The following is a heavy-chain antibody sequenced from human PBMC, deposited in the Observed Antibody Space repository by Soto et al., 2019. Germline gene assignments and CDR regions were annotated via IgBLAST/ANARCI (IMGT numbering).Heavy chain of an antibody. V-gene: IGHV3-7*01. Sequence: GGSLRLSCAASGFTFSSYWMSWVRQAPGKGLEWVANIKQDGSEKYYVDSVKGRFTISRDNANNSLYLQMNSLRAEDTAVYYCARACDILTGYCYYYYYYMDVWGKGTTVTVSS. CDR1: GFTFSSYW. CDR3: ARACDILTGYCYYYYYYMDV. D-gene: IGHD3-9*01. CDR2: IKQDGSEK. J-gene: IGHJ6*03.